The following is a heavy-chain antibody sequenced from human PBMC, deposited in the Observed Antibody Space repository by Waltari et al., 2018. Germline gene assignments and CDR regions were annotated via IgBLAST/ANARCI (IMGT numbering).Heavy chain of an antibody. D-gene: IGHD6-6*01. Sequence: EVQLLESGGALVQPGGSLRLSCAASGFTFNNYAMMWVRQAPGKGLEWIASLTGGAEGAYYADSVRGRFTISRDNSQNTLFLQMSGLRVDDSGTYYCARGRASGLVDWFDPWGRGTLVTVSS. CDR1: GFTFNNYA. J-gene: IGHJ5*02. CDR3: ARGRASGLVDWFDP. V-gene: IGHV3-23*01. CDR2: LTGGAEGA.